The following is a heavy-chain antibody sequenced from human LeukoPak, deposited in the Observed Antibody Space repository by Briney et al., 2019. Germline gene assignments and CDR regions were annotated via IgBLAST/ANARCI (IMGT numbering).Heavy chain of an antibody. CDR3: VLGSGAILLVD. D-gene: IGHD3-10*01. CDR2: IYSDYT. J-gene: IGHJ4*02. V-gene: IGHV4-4*02. CDR1: GGSISDRTW. Sequence: SETLSLTCAVSGGSISDRTWWSWVRQSPGRGLEWIAEIYSDYTNYNPSLKSRVDISVDKSKNHFSLKLSSLTAADTAVYYCVLGSGAILLVDWGPGTLVIVSS.